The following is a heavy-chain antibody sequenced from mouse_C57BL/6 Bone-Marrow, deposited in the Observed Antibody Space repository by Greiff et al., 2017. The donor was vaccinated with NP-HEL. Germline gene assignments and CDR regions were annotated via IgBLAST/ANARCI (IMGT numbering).Heavy chain of an antibody. D-gene: IGHD2-12*01. J-gene: IGHJ4*01. V-gene: IGHV1-64*01. CDR3: ARGWTYYIAYYAMDY. Sequence: VQLQQPGAELVKPGASVKLSCKASGYTFTSYWMHWVKQRPGQGLEWIGMIHPNSGSTNYNEKFKSKATLTVDKSSSTAYMQLSSLTSEDSAVYYCARGWTYYIAYYAMDYWGQGTSVTVSS. CDR2: IHPNSGST. CDR1: GYTFTSYW.